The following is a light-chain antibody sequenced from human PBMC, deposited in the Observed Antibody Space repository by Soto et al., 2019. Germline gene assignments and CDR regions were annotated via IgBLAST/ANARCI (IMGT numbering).Light chain of an antibody. CDR2: DIS. CDR3: QQRSNRIT. J-gene: IGKJ5*01. V-gene: IGKV3-11*01. CDR1: QSVAGS. Sequence: EFVLTQSPATLSLSPGERAILSCRASQSVAGSLAWYQQKPGQAPRLLIYDISTRAAAIPARFSGSGSGTDFTLTVSTLEPEDFALYYCQQRSNRITFVQGTQLEIK.